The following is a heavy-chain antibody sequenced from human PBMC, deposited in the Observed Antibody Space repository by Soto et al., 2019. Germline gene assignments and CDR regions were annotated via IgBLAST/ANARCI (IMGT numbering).Heavy chain of an antibody. Sequence: GSLRLSCAASGFTFSSYAMHWVRQAPGKGLEWVAVISYDGSNKYYADSVKGRFTISRDNSKNTLYLQMNSLRAEDTAVYYCARDQYSITTIVVVIPPDAFDIWGQGTMVTVSS. J-gene: IGHJ3*02. CDR1: GFTFSSYA. CDR3: ARDQYSITTIVVVIPPDAFDI. D-gene: IGHD3-22*01. V-gene: IGHV3-30-3*01. CDR2: ISYDGSNK.